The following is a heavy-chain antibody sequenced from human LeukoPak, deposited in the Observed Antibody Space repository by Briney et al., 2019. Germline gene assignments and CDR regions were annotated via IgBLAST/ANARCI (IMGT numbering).Heavy chain of an antibody. CDR2: IIPIFGTA. V-gene: IGHV1-69*13. CDR1: GGTFSSYA. J-gene: IGHJ4*02. D-gene: IGHD6-19*01. CDR3: ARAAAQWLVLDY. Sequence: SVKVSCKASGGTFSSYAISWVRQAPGQGLEWMGGIIPIFGTANYAQKFQGRVTITADESTSTAYMELSSLRSEDTAVYYCARAAAQWLVLDYWGQGTLVTVSS.